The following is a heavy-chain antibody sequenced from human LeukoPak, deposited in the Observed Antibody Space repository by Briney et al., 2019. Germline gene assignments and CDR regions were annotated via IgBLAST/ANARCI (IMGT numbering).Heavy chain of an antibody. CDR1: GYTFTSYG. J-gene: IGHJ4*02. CDR3: AREYCSGGSCYGQDY. V-gene: IGHV1-18*01. Sequence: ASVKVSCKASGYTFTSYGISWVRQAPGQGLEWMGWISAYNGNTNYAQKLQGRVTMTTDTSTTTTYMELRSLRSDDTPVYYCAREYCSGGSCYGQDYWGQGTLVTVSS. D-gene: IGHD2-15*01. CDR2: ISAYNGNT.